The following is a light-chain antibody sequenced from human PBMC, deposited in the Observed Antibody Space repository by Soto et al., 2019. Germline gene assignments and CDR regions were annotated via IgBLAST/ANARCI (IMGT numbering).Light chain of an antibody. J-gene: IGLJ2*01. CDR3: SSYTSSSTVV. CDR1: SSDVGGYI. V-gene: IGLV2-14*03. Sequence: QSALTQPASVSGSPGQSITISCTGNSSDVGGYIVSWYQQHPGKAPKLMISDVSNRPSGVSNRFSGSKSGNTASLTISGLQAEDEADYYCSSYTSSSTVVFGGGTKLTVL. CDR2: DVS.